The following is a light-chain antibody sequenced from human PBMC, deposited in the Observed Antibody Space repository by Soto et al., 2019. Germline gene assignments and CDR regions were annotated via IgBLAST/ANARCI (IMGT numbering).Light chain of an antibody. CDR1: SSDVGGYNY. V-gene: IGLV2-11*01. J-gene: IGLJ2*01. CDR3: CSYAGSYTVV. Sequence: QSALTQPRSVSGSPGQSVTISCTGTSSDVGGYNYVSWYQQHPGKAPKLMIYNVNKRPSGVPDRFSGSKSVNTASLTISGLQGEDEADDDCCSYAGSYTVVFGGGTKLTVL. CDR2: NVN.